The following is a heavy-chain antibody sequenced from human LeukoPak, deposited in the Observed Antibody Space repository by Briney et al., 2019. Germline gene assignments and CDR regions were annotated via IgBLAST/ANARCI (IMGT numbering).Heavy chain of an antibody. V-gene: IGHV4-38-2*01. CDR3: ARNRSVTTTPGFDH. J-gene: IGHJ4*02. D-gene: IGHD4-17*01. CDR2: IYHSGST. Sequence: PSETLSLICAVSGYSIRGDDYWGWIRQSPGKGLEWIGSIYHSGSTHYNPSLKSRVTISVDTSKNQFSLMLNSVTAADTAVYYCARNRSVTTTPGFDHWGQGTLVTVSS. CDR1: GYSIRGDDY.